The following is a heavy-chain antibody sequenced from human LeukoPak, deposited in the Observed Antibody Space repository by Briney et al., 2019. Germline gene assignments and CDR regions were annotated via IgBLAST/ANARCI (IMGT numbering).Heavy chain of an antibody. CDR2: MNPNSGNT. J-gene: IGHJ4*02. D-gene: IGHD3-10*01. CDR3: ARVRRVRGVIIQAPSYYFDY. V-gene: IGHV1-8*02. CDR1: GYTFTSCG. Sequence: ASVKVSCKASGYTFTSCGINWVRQATGQGLEWTGWMNPNSGNTGYAQKFQGRVTMTRNTSISTAYMELSSLRSEDTAVYYCARVRRVRGVIIQAPSYYFDYWGQGTLVTVSS.